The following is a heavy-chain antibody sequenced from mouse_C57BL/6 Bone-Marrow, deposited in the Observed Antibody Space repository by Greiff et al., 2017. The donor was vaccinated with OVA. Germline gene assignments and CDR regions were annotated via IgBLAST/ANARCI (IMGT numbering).Heavy chain of an antibody. D-gene: IGHD1-1*01. CDR2: ISYDGSN. CDR3: ARDPRDYYGSSYGYFDV. J-gene: IGHJ1*03. CDR1: GYSITSGYY. V-gene: IGHV3-6*01. Sequence: VQLQQSGPGLVKPSQSLSLTCSVTGYSITSGYYWNWIRQFPGNKLEWMGYISYDGSNNYNPSLKNRISITRDTSKNQFFLKLNSVTTEDTATYYCARDPRDYYGSSYGYFDVWGTGTTVTVSS.